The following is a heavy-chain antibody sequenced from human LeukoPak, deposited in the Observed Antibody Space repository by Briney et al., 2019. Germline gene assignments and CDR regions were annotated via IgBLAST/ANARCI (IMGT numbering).Heavy chain of an antibody. Sequence: SETLSLTCTVSGGSISSSSYYWGWIRQPPGKGLEWIGSIHYSGSTYYNPPLKSRVTISVDTSKNQFSLKLSSVTAADTAVYYCARHFGGYYYGMDVWGQGTTVTVSS. J-gene: IGHJ6*02. CDR1: GGSISSSSYY. CDR2: IHYSGST. V-gene: IGHV4-39*01. D-gene: IGHD3-3*01. CDR3: ARHFGGYYYGMDV.